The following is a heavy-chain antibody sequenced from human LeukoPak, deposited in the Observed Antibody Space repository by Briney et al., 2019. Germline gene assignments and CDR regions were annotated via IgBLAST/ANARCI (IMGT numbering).Heavy chain of an antibody. D-gene: IGHD5/OR15-5a*01. V-gene: IGHV4-39*07. CDR3: ARDGYNVWFDP. CDR1: GDSISSRSYY. CDR2: IYYSGRT. Sequence: SETLSLTCNVSGDSISSRSYYWGWIRQPPGKGLEWIGSIYYSGRTSYNPSLKSRVTISVDTSKNQFSLKLNSVTAAGTAVYYCARDGYNVWFDPWGQGTLVTVSS. J-gene: IGHJ5*02.